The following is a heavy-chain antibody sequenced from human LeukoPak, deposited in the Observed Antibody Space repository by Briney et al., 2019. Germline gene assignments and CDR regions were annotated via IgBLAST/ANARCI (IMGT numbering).Heavy chain of an antibody. J-gene: IGHJ4*02. Sequence: PGGSLRLSCAASGFTFSSYGMSWVRQAPGKGLEWVSAISGRGGSTYYADSVKGRFTISRDNSKNTLYLQMNSLRAEDTAVYYCAEFVPAYYGSGSFDYWGQGTLVTVSS. V-gene: IGHV3-23*01. D-gene: IGHD3-10*01. CDR3: AEFVPAYYGSGSFDY. CDR1: GFTFSSYG. CDR2: ISGRGGST.